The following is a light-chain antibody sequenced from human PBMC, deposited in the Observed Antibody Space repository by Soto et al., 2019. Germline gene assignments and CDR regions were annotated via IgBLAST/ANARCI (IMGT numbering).Light chain of an antibody. CDR3: CSYSGSGTYV. CDR1: NNDIGTSDL. J-gene: IGLJ1*01. Sequence: QSLLTQRASVSGSPGQSITVSCTDTNNDIGTSDLVSWYQQHPGKGPKLIIYDANKRPSGVSNRLSGSTSGNTASLTISGLQAEDGADYFCCSYSGSGTYVFGTGTKVTVL. CDR2: DAN. V-gene: IGLV2-23*01.